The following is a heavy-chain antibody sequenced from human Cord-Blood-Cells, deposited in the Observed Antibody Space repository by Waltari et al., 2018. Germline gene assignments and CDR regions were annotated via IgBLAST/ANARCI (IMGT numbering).Heavy chain of an antibody. D-gene: IGHD6-19*01. J-gene: IGHJ4*02. CDR2: IIPIFGTA. V-gene: IGHV1-69*01. CDR3: ARDSGGAVAGRFFDY. Sequence: QGLEWMGGIIPIFGTANYAQKFQGRVTITADESTSTAYMELSSLRSEDTAMYYCARDSGGAVAGRFFDYWGQGTLVTVSS.